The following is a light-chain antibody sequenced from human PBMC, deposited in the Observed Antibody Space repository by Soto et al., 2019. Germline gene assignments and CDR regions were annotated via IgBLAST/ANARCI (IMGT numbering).Light chain of an antibody. J-gene: IGKJ2*01. CDR2: DAS. CDR1: QSIDYG. V-gene: IGKV1-5*01. Sequence: DIQMTQSPSPLSASIGDRVTIPCRASQSIDYGVAWYQHKPGKAPHLLIYDASRIETGVPSRFSGSGSGTEFTLTISSLQADDFATYYCQHYNGSPYTFGPGTKLEIK. CDR3: QHYNGSPYT.